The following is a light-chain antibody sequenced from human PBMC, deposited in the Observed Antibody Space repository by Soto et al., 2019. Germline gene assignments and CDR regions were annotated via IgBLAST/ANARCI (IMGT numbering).Light chain of an antibody. V-gene: IGKV3D-7*01. CDR3: QQYNNWPPVT. Sequence: PGERVTLSCRASQSVSSSYLTWYQQKPGQAPRLLIYGASTRATSIPARFSGSGSGTDFTLTISSLQPEDFAVYYCQQYNNWPPVTFGQGTKVDIK. CDR2: GAS. J-gene: IGKJ1*01. CDR1: QSVSSSY.